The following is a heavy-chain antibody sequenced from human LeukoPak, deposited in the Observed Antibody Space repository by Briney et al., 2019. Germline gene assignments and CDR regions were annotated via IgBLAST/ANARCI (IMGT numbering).Heavy chain of an antibody. CDR1: GFTFSSYA. CDR2: ISSNGGST. CDR3: AKAANYYDSSGFRPYNWFDP. Sequence: GGSLRLSCSASGFTFSSYAMHWVRQAPGKGLEYVSAISSNGGSTYYADSVKGRFTISRDDSKNTLYLQMSSQRAEDTAVYYCAKAANYYDSSGFRPYNWFDPWGQGTLVTVSS. D-gene: IGHD3-22*01. V-gene: IGHV3-64D*06. J-gene: IGHJ5*02.